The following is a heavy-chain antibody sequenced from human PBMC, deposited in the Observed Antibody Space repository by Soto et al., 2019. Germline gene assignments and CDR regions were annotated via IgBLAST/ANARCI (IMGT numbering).Heavy chain of an antibody. CDR2: IYWDDDK. D-gene: IGHD3-3*01. CDR3: AHSLITMPHRYGMDV. CDR1: GFSLSTRGVG. V-gene: IGHV2-5*02. Sequence: QITLKESGPTLVKPTQTLTLTCTFSGFSLSTRGVGVGWIRQPPGKALEWLALIYWDDDKRYSPSLKSRLTSTKDTPKNQVVLTMTNMDPVDTATYYWAHSLITMPHRYGMDVWGQGTTDTVSS. J-gene: IGHJ6*02.